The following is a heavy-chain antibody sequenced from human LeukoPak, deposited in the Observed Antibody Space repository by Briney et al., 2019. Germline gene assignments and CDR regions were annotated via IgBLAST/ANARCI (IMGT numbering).Heavy chain of an antibody. CDR2: ISYDGSNK. D-gene: IGHD1-26*01. Sequence: PGRSLRLSCAASGFTFSSYAMHWVRQAPGKGLEWVAVISYDGSNKYYADSVKGRFTISRDNSKSTLYLQMNSLRAEDTAVYYCSILGAETIFDYWGQGTLVTVSS. CDR3: SILGAETIFDY. J-gene: IGHJ4*02. V-gene: IGHV3-30*04. CDR1: GFTFSSYA.